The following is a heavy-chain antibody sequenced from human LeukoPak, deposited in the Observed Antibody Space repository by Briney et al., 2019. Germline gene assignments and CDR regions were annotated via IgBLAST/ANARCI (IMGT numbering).Heavy chain of an antibody. CDR3: AKSHRVLRYFDWLPDY. D-gene: IGHD3-9*01. CDR1: GFTFSSYA. Sequence: GGSLRLSCAASGFTFSSYAMSWVRQAPGKGLEWASAISGSGGSTYYADSVKGRFTISRDNSKNTLYLQMNSLRAEDTAVYYCAKSHRVLRYFDWLPDYWGQGTLVTVSS. CDR2: ISGSGGST. V-gene: IGHV3-23*01. J-gene: IGHJ4*02.